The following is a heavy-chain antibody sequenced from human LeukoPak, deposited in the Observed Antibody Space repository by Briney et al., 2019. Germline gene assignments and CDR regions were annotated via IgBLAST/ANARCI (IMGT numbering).Heavy chain of an antibody. V-gene: IGHV4-59*01. CDR2: IYYSGST. Sequence: PSETLSLTCTVSGGSINIYYWSWIRQPPGKGLEWIGNIYYSGSTNYNPSLKSRVTISVDTSKNQFSLNLSSVTAADTAVYYCARDIRDTRGQYYYYYMDVWGKGTTVTISS. D-gene: IGHD5-24*01. J-gene: IGHJ6*03. CDR3: ARDIRDTRGQYYYYYMDV. CDR1: GGSINIYY.